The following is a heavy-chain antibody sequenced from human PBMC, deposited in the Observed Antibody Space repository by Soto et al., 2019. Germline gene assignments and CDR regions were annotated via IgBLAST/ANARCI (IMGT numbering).Heavy chain of an antibody. D-gene: IGHD3-10*01. V-gene: IGHV1-18*01. CDR1: GYIFTSSG. CDR3: AKARTRGSGTFDY. J-gene: IGHJ4*02. Sequence: QVQLVQSGAEVKKPGASVKVSCKASGYIFTSSGISWVRQAPGQGLEWLGWISAYNGNTNYAQNVQDRVTLTTDTSTSTAYMELRSLRSDDTAVYYCAKARTRGSGTFDYWGQGTLVTVSS. CDR2: ISAYNGNT.